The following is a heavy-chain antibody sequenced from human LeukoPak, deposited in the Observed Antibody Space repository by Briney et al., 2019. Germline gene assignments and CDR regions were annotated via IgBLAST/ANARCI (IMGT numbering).Heavy chain of an antibody. J-gene: IGHJ3*02. CDR2: IIPIFGTA. D-gene: IGHD6-6*01. Sequence: SVKVSCKASGGTFSSYAISWVRQAPGQGLEWMGGIIPIFGTANYAQKFQGRVTITADESTSTAYMELSSLRSEDTAVYYCATPYSSSYPAAASDIWGQGTMVTVSS. CDR1: GGTFSSYA. V-gene: IGHV1-69*13. CDR3: ATPYSSSYPAAASDI.